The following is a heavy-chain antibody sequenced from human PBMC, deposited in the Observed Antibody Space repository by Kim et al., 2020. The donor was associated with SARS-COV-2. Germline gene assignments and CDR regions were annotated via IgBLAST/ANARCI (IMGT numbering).Heavy chain of an antibody. J-gene: IGHJ6*02. CDR2: IYSGGST. CDR3: AGVVVTSDYYYYYGMDV. Sequence: GGSLILSCAASGFTVSSNYMSWVRQAPGKGLEWVSVIYSGGSTYYADSVKGRFTISRDNSKNTLYLQMNSLRAEDTAVYYCAGVVVTSDYYYYYGMDVWGQGTTVTVSS. V-gene: IGHV3-53*01. CDR1: GFTVSSNY. D-gene: IGHD2-21*02.